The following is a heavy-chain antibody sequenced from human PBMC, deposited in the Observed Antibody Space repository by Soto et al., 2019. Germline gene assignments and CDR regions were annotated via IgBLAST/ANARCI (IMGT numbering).Heavy chain of an antibody. Sequence: ASVKVSCKASGYTFTNYGISWVRQAPGQGLEWMGWINTYNGNTNHAQKLQGRVTMTTDTSTSTAYMELRSLRSDDTAGYYCARGVGSGTYYNQYTWFDPWGQGTLVTVSS. CDR3: ARGVGSGTYYNQYTWFDP. V-gene: IGHV1-18*01. J-gene: IGHJ5*02. D-gene: IGHD3-10*01. CDR1: GYTFTNYG. CDR2: INTYNGNT.